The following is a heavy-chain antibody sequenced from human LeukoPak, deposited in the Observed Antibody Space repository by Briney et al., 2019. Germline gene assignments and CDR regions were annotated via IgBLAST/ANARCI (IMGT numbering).Heavy chain of an antibody. V-gene: IGHV1-8*03. Sequence: GASVKVSCKASGYTFTSYDINWVRQATGQGLEWMGWMNPNSGNTGYAQKFQGRVTITRNTSISTAYMELSSLRSEDTAVYYCARVGKVYCSSTSCYFGYWGQGTLVTVSS. J-gene: IGHJ4*02. CDR1: GYTFTSYD. CDR3: ARVGKVYCSSTSCYFGY. D-gene: IGHD2-2*01. CDR2: MNPNSGNT.